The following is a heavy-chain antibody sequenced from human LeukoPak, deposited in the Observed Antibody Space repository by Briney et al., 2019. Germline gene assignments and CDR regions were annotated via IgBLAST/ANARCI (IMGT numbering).Heavy chain of an antibody. D-gene: IGHD4-11*01. CDR3: AKNWPVSGDHYSPFDY. CDR1: GFTFSSHA. CDR2: ISRSGGNT. J-gene: IGHJ4*02. V-gene: IGHV3-23*01. Sequence: HSGGSLRLSCAASGFTFSSHAMSWVRQAPGKGLEWVAAISRSGGNTYYGDSVKGRFTISRDSSKNTLHLQMDSLRAADTAVYYCAKNWPVSGDHYSPFDYWGQGTLVTVSS.